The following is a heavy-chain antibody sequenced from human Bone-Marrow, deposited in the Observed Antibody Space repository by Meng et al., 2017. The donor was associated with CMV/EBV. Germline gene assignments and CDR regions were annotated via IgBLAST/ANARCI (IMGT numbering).Heavy chain of an antibody. Sequence: TSYWIGWVRQMPGKGLEWMGVIYPGDSDTAYSPSFQGQVTISADKSINTTYLQWSSLKASDTAMYFCARRATDCSDDICYARHFDYWGQGTLVTVSS. J-gene: IGHJ4*02. V-gene: IGHV5-51*01. CDR1: TSYW. CDR3: ARRATDCSDDICYARHFDY. D-gene: IGHD2-2*01. CDR2: IYPGDSDT.